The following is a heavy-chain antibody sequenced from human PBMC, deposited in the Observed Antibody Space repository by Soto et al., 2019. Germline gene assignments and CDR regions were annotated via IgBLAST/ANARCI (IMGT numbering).Heavy chain of an antibody. J-gene: IGHJ4*02. V-gene: IGHV4-39*01. CDR1: GASISGSYYY. Sequence: LSLTCAVSGASISGSYYYWAWLRQSPGKGPEWIGSVFYTGFTSYNPSLESRVPVSVDTSKSQFSLKLRAVTAADTAVYYCATSQKGYNWNYFDHWGQGALVTVSS. CDR3: ATSQKGYNWNYFDH. CDR2: VFYTGFT. D-gene: IGHD1-20*01.